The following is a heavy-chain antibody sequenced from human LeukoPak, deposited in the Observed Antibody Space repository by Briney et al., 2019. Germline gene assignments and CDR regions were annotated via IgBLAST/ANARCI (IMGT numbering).Heavy chain of an antibody. CDR1: GFAFSSYW. CDR3: GRFGYVSAVDP. D-gene: IGHD2-21*02. J-gene: IGHJ5*02. Sequence: GGSLRLSCGASGFAFSSYWMTWLRQAPGKGLEFVANIEPAGSATYYAGSVKGRFTISRDNTKNLLYLQMNSLTAEDSAVYHCGRFGYVSAVDPWGQGALVTVSS. CDR2: IEPAGSAT. V-gene: IGHV3-7*01.